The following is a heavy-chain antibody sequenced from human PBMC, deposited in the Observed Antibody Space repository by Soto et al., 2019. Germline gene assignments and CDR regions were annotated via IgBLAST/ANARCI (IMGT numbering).Heavy chain of an antibody. J-gene: IGHJ3*02. V-gene: IGHV4-30-2*01. CDR1: GGSISSGAYP. Sequence: PSETLALTCAAPGGSISSGAYPSSVIRHPPLKGLEWIGYIYHSGSTYYSPSLKSRVTVSVDRSKNQFSLKLSSVTAADTALFYCARGPYDSSGFYSDFDIWGQGTMAPVS. D-gene: IGHD3-22*01. CDR3: ARGPYDSSGFYSDFDI. CDR2: IYHSGST.